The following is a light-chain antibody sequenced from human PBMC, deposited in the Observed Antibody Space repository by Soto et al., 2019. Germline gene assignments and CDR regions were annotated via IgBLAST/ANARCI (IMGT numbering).Light chain of an antibody. Sequence: DIVMTQSPDSLAVSLGERATINCKSSQSVLYSSNSKNCLAWYQQKPGQPPKLLIYWASTRESGVPDRFSGSGSGTDFTLTISSLQPEDFATYYCQQSFSTLLITFGQGTRLEFK. CDR3: QQSFSTLLIT. V-gene: IGKV4-1*01. CDR2: WAS. CDR1: QSVLYSSNSKNC. J-gene: IGKJ5*01.